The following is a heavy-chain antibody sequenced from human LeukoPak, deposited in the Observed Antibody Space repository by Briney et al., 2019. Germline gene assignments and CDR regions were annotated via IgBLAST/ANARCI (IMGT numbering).Heavy chain of an antibody. V-gene: IGHV1-3*01. CDR3: VRGGPNKSGWTLDY. CDR2: FNSDTGNT. D-gene: IGHD6-19*01. CDR1: GYTFTSYA. Sequence: GASVKVSCKASGYTFTSYAMNWVRQAPGQRLEWMGWFNSDTGNTDYSQKFQGRVTISRDTSANTAYMELNRLRPEDTAVFYCVRGGPNKSGWTLDYLGQGTLVTVSS. J-gene: IGHJ4*02.